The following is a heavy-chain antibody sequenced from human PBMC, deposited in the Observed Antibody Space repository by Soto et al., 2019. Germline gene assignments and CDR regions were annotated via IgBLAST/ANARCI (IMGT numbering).Heavy chain of an antibody. CDR1: GYIFTSYW. Sequence: GESLKISFTGCGYIFTSYWISWVRQMPGKCLEWMGRIDPSDSYTNYSPSFQGHVTISADKSISTAYLQWSSLKASDTAIYYCARRSKVSGVDYWGQGTLVTVSS. CDR3: ARRSKVSGVDY. J-gene: IGHJ4*02. D-gene: IGHD2-8*01. CDR2: IDPSDSYT. V-gene: IGHV5-10-1*01.